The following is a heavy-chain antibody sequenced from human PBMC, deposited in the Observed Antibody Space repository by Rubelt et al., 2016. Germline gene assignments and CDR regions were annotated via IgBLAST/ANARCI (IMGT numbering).Heavy chain of an antibody. CDR3: AREQETTVTIEGVLGY. J-gene: IGHJ4*02. CDR2: INPSGGST. CDR1: GYTFTSYY. V-gene: IGHV1-46*01. D-gene: IGHD4-17*01. Sequence: QVQLVQSGAEVKKPGASVKVSCKASGYTFTSYYMHWVRQAPGQGLEWMGIINPSGGSTRYGRKFQGRVTVTRETSTSTVYMELSSLRSEDTALYYCAREQETTVTIEGVLGYWGQGTLVTVSS.